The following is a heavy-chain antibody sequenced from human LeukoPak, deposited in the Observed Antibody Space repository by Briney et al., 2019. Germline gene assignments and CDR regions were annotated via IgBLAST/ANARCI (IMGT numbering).Heavy chain of an antibody. CDR3: ARVEWLRRRGFDY. J-gene: IGHJ4*02. Sequence: SETLSLTCALFGDSFNNYYWSWIRQPPGKGLECIGEINHSGSTNYKPSLKSRVTMSVDTSKNRFAVMLISVTAADTAVYYCARVEWLRRRGFDYWGQGTLVTVSS. CDR2: INHSGST. D-gene: IGHD5-12*01. V-gene: IGHV4-34*01. CDR1: GDSFNNYY.